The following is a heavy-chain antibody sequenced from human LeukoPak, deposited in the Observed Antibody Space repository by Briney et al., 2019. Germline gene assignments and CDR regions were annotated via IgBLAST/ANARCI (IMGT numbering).Heavy chain of an antibody. CDR3: ARIYGSGSLIDY. CDR1: GFSLSTRGMC. Sequence: SGPALVRPTQTLTLTCIFSGFSLSTRGMCVSWIRQPPGKALKWLARIDWDDDKYYSTSLKTRLTISKDTSKNQVVLTMTNMDPVDTATYYYARIYGSGSLIDYCGQGTLVTVSS. D-gene: IGHD3-10*01. V-gene: IGHV2-70*11. J-gene: IGHJ4*02. CDR2: IDWDDDK.